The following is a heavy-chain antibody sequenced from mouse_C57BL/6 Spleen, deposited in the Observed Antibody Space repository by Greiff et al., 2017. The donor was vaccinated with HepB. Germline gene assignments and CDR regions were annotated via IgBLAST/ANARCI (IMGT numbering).Heavy chain of an antibody. CDR1: GFTFSNYW. V-gene: IGHV6-3*01. CDR3: TGEYGSSYAWFAY. CDR2: IRLKSDNYAT. J-gene: IGHJ3*01. Sequence: EVHLVESGGGLVQPGGSMKLSCVASGFTFSNYWMNWVRQSPEKGLEWVAQIRLKSDNYATHYAESVKGRFTISRDDSKSSVYLQMNNLRAEDTGIYYCTGEYGSSYAWFAYWGQGTLVTVSA. D-gene: IGHD1-1*01.